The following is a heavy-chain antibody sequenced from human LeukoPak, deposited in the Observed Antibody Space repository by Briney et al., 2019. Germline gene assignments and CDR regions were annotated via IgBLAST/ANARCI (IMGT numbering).Heavy chain of an antibody. V-gene: IGHV1-2*02. Sequence: GASVKVSCKTSGYTFTDFSIHWVRQAPGQHLEWMGYFNPNLSRSKSAQRFQGRVTLTADPSINTAHMELTRLTSDDAAIYYCARDAPVGEIAARSNPFEYWGQGALVTVSS. CDR1: GYTFTDFS. CDR3: ARDAPVGEIAARSNPFEY. D-gene: IGHD6-6*01. J-gene: IGHJ4*02. CDR2: FNPNLSRS.